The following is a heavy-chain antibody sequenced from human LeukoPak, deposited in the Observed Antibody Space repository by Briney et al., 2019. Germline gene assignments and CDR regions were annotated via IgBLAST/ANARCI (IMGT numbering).Heavy chain of an antibody. CDR1: GFTFDDYA. CDR3: AKAMEPFSSTSCHDY. Sequence: GGSLRLSCAASGFTFDDYAMHWVRQAPGKGLEWVSGISWNSGSIGYADSVKGRFTISRDNAKNSLYLQMNSLRAEDTALYYCAKAMEPFSSTSCHDYWGQGTLVTVSS. V-gene: IGHV3-9*01. D-gene: IGHD2-2*01. J-gene: IGHJ4*02. CDR2: ISWNSGSI.